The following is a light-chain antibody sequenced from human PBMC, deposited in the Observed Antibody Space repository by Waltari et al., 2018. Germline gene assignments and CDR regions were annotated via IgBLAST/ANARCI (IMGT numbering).Light chain of an antibody. CDR1: QSISKY. CDR2: DAS. Sequence: EIMLTQSPGTLSLSPGERATLSCRASQSISKYLAWYQQKPGQPPRLLIYDASNRATGIPDRFSGSGSGTDFSLTISRLEPEDFAVYYCQKYGTLPATFGQGTKVEIK. J-gene: IGKJ1*01. CDR3: QKYGTLPAT. V-gene: IGKV3-20*01.